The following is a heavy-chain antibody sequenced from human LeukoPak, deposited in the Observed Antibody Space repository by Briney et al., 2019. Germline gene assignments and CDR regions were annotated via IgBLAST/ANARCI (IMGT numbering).Heavy chain of an antibody. J-gene: IGHJ3*02. CDR1: GGTFSSYA. D-gene: IGHD2-2*01. CDR3: AVREYQLLRAFDI. Sequence: SVKVSCKASGGTFSSYAISWVRQAPGQGLEWMGGIIPIFGTANYAQKFQGRVTITADESTSTAYMELSSLRSEDTAVYYCAVREYQLLRAFDIWGQGTMVTVSS. CDR2: IIPIFGTA. V-gene: IGHV1-69*13.